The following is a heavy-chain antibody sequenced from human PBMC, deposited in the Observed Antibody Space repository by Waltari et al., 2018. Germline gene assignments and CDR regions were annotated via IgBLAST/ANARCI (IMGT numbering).Heavy chain of an antibody. CDR2: SYYRGST. Sequence: QVQLQESGPGLVKPSATLSLTCTASGGSLISYSWSWIRQPPGKGLEWIGYSYYRGSTNYNPALKSRVTISVDTSKNQFSLKLSSVTAADTAVYYCARGGIAAAGTDFDYWGQGTLVTVSS. D-gene: IGHD6-13*01. J-gene: IGHJ4*02. CDR1: GGSLISYS. V-gene: IGHV4-59*01. CDR3: ARGGIAAAGTDFDY.